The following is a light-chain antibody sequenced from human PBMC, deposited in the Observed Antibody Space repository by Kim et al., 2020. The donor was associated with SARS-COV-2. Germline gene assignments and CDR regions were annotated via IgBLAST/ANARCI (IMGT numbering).Light chain of an antibody. CDR3: QQYNGYSRT. CDR1: QNIATW. CDR2: TAS. Sequence: DVQMTQSPSTLSASVGDRVTITCRASQNIATWLAWYQQKPGKPPRVLINTASILESGVPSRFSGSGSGREFTLTISSLQPEDFATYYCQQYNGYSRTFGQGTKVDIK. V-gene: IGKV1-5*03. J-gene: IGKJ1*01.